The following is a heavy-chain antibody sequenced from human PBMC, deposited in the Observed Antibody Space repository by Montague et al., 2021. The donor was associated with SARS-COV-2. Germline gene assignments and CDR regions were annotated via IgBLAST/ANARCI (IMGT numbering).Heavy chain of an antibody. CDR2: ISSSSSYI. Sequence: SLRLSCAASGFTFSSYSMNWVRQAPGKGLEWVSSISSSSSYIYYADSVKGRFTISRDNVKNSLYLQMNSLRAEDTAVYYCASDRGELHAADYWGQGTLVTVSS. V-gene: IGHV3-21*01. D-gene: IGHD1-26*01. J-gene: IGHJ4*02. CDR3: ASDRGELHAADY. CDR1: GFTFSSYS.